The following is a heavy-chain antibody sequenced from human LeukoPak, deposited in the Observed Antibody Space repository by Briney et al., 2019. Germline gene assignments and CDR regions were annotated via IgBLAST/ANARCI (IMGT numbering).Heavy chain of an antibody. CDR3: ARTPRITIFLDY. D-gene: IGHD3-3*01. J-gene: IGHJ4*02. CDR1: GFTFSSYA. V-gene: IGHV3-30-3*01. Sequence: PGGSLRLSCAASGFTFSSYAMHWVRQAPGKGLEWVAVISYDGSNKYYADSVKGRFTISRDNSKNTLYLQMNSLRAEDTAMYYCARTPRITIFLDYWGQGTLVTVSS. CDR2: ISYDGSNK.